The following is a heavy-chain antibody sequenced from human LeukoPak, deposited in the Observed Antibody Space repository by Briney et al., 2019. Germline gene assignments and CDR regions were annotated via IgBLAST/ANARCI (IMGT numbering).Heavy chain of an antibody. CDR2: IYYSGST. V-gene: IGHV4-59*01. CDR1: GGSISSYY. CDR3: ARAGPPTMVRGVIISGAFDI. D-gene: IGHD3-10*01. Sequence: SETLSLTCTVSGGSISSYYWSWIRQPPGKGLEWIGYIYYSGSTNYNPSLKSRVTISVDTSKNQFSLKLSSVTAADTAVYYCARAGPPTMVRGVIISGAFDIWGQGTMVTVSS. J-gene: IGHJ3*02.